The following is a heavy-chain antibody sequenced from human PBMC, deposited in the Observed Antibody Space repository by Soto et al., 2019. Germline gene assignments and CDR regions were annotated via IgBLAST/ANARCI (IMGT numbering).Heavy chain of an antibody. Sequence: QVQLVQSGAEVRKPGASVTVSCRSSGDSFNDYYIHWVRQAPGQGFGWMGWINPNGGVTKYAQKFHGWVSMTRDTSIRTVYMQLSRPISDDTAVYYCARESGGATATLDYYYFYMDVWGTGTTVTVSS. CDR2: INPNGGVT. V-gene: IGHV1-2*04. J-gene: IGHJ6*03. D-gene: IGHD5-12*01. CDR3: ARESGGATATLDYYYFYMDV. CDR1: GDSFNDYY.